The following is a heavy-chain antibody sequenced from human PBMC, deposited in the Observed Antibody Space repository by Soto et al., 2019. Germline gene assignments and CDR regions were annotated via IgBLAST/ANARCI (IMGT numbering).Heavy chain of an antibody. J-gene: IGHJ1*01. CDR2: IYYTGST. V-gene: IGHV4-30-2*01. CDR3: ARGNYYDSSGYYPPYFQH. CDR1: GGSMSRGGQS. D-gene: IGHD3-22*01. Sequence: SETLSLTCVVSGGSMSRGGQSWSWIRQPPGKGLEWLGFIYYTGSTYYNPSLKSRVTLSVARSKNQFSLNLTSVTAADTAMYYCARGNYYDSSGYYPPYFQHWGQGTLVTVSS.